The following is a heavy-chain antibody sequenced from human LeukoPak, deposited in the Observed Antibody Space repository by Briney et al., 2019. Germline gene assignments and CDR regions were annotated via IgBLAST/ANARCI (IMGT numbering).Heavy chain of an antibody. Sequence: GGSLRLSCAASGFTFSGYSLNWVRQAPGKGLEWVSSISSSSSYIYYADSVKGRFTISRDNAKNSLYLQMNSLRAEDTAVYYCAKGGYGGRDAFDIWGQGTMVTVSS. CDR1: GFTFSGYS. CDR3: AKGGYGGRDAFDI. CDR2: ISSSSSYI. J-gene: IGHJ3*02. D-gene: IGHD4-23*01. V-gene: IGHV3-21*01.